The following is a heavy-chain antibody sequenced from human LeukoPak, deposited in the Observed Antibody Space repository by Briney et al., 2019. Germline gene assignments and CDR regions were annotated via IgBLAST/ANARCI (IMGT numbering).Heavy chain of an antibody. CDR3: ATTYSSGWDGWFDP. CDR1: GYTFPSYY. V-gene: IGHV1-46*01. D-gene: IGHD6-19*01. Sequence: ASVKVSCKASGYTFPSYYMHWVRQAPGQGLVWMGIINPSGGRKSYAQNFRGRDTMTRDISPSTVHMELRSLISEDTAVYYCATTYSSGWDGWFDPWGQGTLVTVSS. CDR2: INPSGGRK. J-gene: IGHJ5*02.